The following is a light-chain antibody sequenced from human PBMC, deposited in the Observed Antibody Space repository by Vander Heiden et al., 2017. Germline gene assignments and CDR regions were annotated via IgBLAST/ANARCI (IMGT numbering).Light chain of an antibody. J-gene: IGKJ1*01. CDR1: ESISTL. CDR3: HHFNRYPWT. CDR2: YAS. Sequence: DIQMTQSPSTLSASVGDTVTITCRASESISTLLAWHQQKPGEAPKLLISYASRLQSGVPSRFSGSGSGTEFTLTISSLQPDDFATYYCHHFNRYPWTFGQGTTVEIK. V-gene: IGKV1-5*01.